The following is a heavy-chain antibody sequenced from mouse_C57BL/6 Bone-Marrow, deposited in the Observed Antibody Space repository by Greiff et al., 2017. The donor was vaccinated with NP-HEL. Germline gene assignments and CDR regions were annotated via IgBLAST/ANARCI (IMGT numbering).Heavy chain of an antibody. CDR1: GFTFSSYG. V-gene: IGHV5-6*01. CDR3: AIPIYDYRAY. CDR2: ISSGGSYT. D-gene: IGHD2-4*01. Sequence: EVQRVESGGDLVKPGGSLKLSCAASGFTFSSYGMSWVRQTPDKRLEWVATISSGGSYTYYPDSVKGRFTISRDNAKNTLYLPMSSLKSEDTAMYYCAIPIYDYRAYWGQGTLVTVSA. J-gene: IGHJ3*01.